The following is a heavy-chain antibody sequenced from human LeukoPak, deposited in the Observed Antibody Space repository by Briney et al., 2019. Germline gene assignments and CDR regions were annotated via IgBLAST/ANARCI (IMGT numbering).Heavy chain of an antibody. CDR3: AKGTGGVLRFLGWSHDAFDI. D-gene: IGHD3-3*01. Sequence: PGGSLRLSCAASGFTFSSYAMSWVRQAPGKGLEWVSAISGSGGSTYYADSVKGRFTISRDNSKNTLYLQMNSLRAEDTAVYHCAKGTGGVLRFLGWSHDAFDIWGQGTMVTVSS. CDR1: GFTFSSYA. V-gene: IGHV3-23*01. J-gene: IGHJ3*02. CDR2: ISGSGGST.